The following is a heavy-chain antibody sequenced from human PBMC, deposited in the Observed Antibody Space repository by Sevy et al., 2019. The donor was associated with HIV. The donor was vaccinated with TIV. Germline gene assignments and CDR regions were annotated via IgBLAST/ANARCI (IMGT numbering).Heavy chain of an antibody. CDR2: IIPIFGAA. CDR3: AKALYGSGSYYNLGY. D-gene: IGHD3-10*01. V-gene: IGHV1-69*13. Sequence: ASVKVSCKASGGTFSSYAISWVRQAPGQGLEWMGGIIPIFGAANYAQNFQGRVTITADDSTSTVYMELSSLRSEDTAVYYCAKALYGSGSYYNLGYWGQGTLVTVSS. J-gene: IGHJ4*02. CDR1: GGTFSSYA.